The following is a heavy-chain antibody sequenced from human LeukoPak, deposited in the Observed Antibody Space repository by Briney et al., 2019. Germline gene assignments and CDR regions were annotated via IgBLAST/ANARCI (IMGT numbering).Heavy chain of an antibody. Sequence: SETLSLTCTVSGGSISSGDYYWSWIRQPPGKGLEWVGYIYYSGSTYYNPSLKSRVTISVDTSKNQFSLKLSSVTAADTAVYYCARYTLKPGRYGRYYANYFDYWGQGTLVTVSS. CDR1: GGSISSGDYY. V-gene: IGHV4-30-4*01. CDR3: ARYTLKPGRYGRYYANYFDY. J-gene: IGHJ4*02. CDR2: IYYSGST. D-gene: IGHD1-26*01.